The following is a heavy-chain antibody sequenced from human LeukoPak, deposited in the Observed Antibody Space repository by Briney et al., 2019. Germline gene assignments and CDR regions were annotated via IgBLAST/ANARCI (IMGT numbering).Heavy chain of an antibody. CDR2: IYHSGST. V-gene: IGHV4-59*12. CDR3: ARGAGYSTGFDY. Sequence: SETLSLTCTVSGGSISSYYWSWIRQPPGKGLEWIGYIYHSGSTYYNPSLKSRVTISLDRSRNQFSLKLSSVTAADTAVYYCARGAGYSTGFDYWGQGTLATVSS. J-gene: IGHJ4*02. D-gene: IGHD6-19*01. CDR1: GGSISSYY.